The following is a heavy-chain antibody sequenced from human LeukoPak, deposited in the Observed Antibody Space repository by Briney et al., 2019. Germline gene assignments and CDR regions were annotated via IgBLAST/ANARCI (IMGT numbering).Heavy chain of an antibody. CDR1: GGSISSSYYY. J-gene: IGHJ4*02. D-gene: IGHD3-16*01. Sequence: SETLSLTCTVSGGSISSSYYYWGWIRQPPGKGLEWIGNFHYSGSTYYNPSLKSRVTISVDTTKNQFSLRLSSVTAADTAVYYCARQVTFGYAYAYYFDYWGQGTLVTVSS. CDR3: ARQVTFGYAYAYYFDY. V-gene: IGHV4-39*01. CDR2: FHYSGST.